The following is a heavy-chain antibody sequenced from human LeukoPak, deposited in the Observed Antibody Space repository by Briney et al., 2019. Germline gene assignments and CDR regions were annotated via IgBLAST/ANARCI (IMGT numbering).Heavy chain of an antibody. CDR3: ASQLYSSGWYYDY. CDR2: ISGSGGST. J-gene: IGHJ4*02. V-gene: IGHV3-23*01. CDR1: GFTFSSYG. Sequence: GGSLRLSCAASGFTFSSYGMSWVRQAPGKGLEWVSAISGSGGSTYYADSVKGRFTISRDNAKNSLYLQMNSLRAEDTAVYYCASQLYSSGWYYDYWGQGTLVTVSS. D-gene: IGHD6-19*01.